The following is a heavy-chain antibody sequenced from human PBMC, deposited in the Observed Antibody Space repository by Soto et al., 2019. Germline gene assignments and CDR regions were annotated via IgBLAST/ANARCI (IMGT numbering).Heavy chain of an antibody. CDR3: ARGGILTLDY. CDR2: IYHSGST. Sequence: PSETLSLTCAVSGGSISSGGYSWSWIRQPPGKGLEWIGYIYHSGSTYYNPSLKSRVTISVDRSKNQFSLKLSSVTAADTAVYYCARGGILTLDYWGPGTLVTVSS. J-gene: IGHJ4*02. D-gene: IGHD2-8*01. CDR1: GGSISSGGYS. V-gene: IGHV4-30-2*01.